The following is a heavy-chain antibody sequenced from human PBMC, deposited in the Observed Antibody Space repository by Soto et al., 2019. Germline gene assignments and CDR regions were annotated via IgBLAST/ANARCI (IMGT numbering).Heavy chain of an antibody. J-gene: IGHJ3*02. CDR2: IIPIFGTA. D-gene: IGHD3-22*01. Sequence: QVQLVQSGAEVKKPGSSVKVSCKASGGTFSSYAISWVRQAPGQGLEWTGGIIPIFGTANYAQKFQGRVTITADESTSTAYMELSSLRSEDTAVYYCASGYYDSSGYTEGDAFDIWGQGTMVTVSS. CDR1: GGTFSSYA. CDR3: ASGYYDSSGYTEGDAFDI. V-gene: IGHV1-69*01.